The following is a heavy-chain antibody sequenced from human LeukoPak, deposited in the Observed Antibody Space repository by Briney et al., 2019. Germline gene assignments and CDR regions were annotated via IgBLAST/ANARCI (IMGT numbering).Heavy chain of an antibody. D-gene: IGHD1-1*01. CDR3: ARDPVPATARYFDY. CDR2: TSSDGNIK. J-gene: IGHJ4*02. Sequence: PGRSLRLSCAASGFTFSSYAMHWVRQAPGKGLEWVAVTSSDGNIKYYADSVKGRFTISRDNSKNTLYLQMNSLRGEATGVYYCARDPVPATARYFDYWGQGTLVTVSS. V-gene: IGHV3-30-3*01. CDR1: GFTFSSYA.